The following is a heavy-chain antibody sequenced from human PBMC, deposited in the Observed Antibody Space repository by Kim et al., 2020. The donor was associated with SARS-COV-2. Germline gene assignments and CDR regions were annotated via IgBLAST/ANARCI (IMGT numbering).Heavy chain of an antibody. CDR3: ARGLGITFGGVIVPHIDY. V-gene: IGHV4-59*09. J-gene: IGHJ4*02. Sequence: KSRVTISVDTSKNQFSLKLSSVTAADTAVYYCARGLGITFGGVIVPHIDYWGQGTLVTVSS. D-gene: IGHD3-16*02.